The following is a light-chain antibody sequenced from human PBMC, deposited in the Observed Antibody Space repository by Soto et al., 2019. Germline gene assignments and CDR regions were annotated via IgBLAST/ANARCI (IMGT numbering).Light chain of an antibody. Sequence: ASQSVRSTLAWHQQKPGQAPRILMYDASPRATGISARFSGSGSGTEFTLTISSLQSEDFAVYYCQQCHNWPITFGQGTRLEIK. CDR2: DAS. J-gene: IGKJ5*01. V-gene: IGKV3-15*01. CDR3: QQCHNWPIT. CDR1: QSVRST.